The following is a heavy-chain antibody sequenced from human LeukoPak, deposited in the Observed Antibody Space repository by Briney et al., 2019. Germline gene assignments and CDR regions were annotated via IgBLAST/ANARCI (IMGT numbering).Heavy chain of an antibody. Sequence: SQTLSLTCTVSGGSISSGSYYWSWIRQPAGKGLEWIGRIYTSGSTNYNPSLKSRVTISVDTSKNQFSLKLSSVTAADTAVYYCARAGVVVAGAFDIWGQGTMVTVSS. J-gene: IGHJ3*02. CDR1: GGSISSGSYY. V-gene: IGHV4-61*02. CDR3: ARAGVVVAGAFDI. D-gene: IGHD2-21*01. CDR2: IYTSGST.